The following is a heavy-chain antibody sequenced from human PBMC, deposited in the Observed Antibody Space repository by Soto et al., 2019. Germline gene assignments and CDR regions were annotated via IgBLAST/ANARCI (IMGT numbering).Heavy chain of an antibody. J-gene: IGHJ4*02. CDR2: ISAYNGNT. V-gene: IGHV1-18*01. CDR1: GYTFTSYG. Sequence: ASVKVSCKASGYTFTSYGISWVRQAPGQGLEWMGWISAYNGNTNYAQKVQGRVTMTTDTSTDTAYMELRNLKFDDTAVYFCARAVLRYFDLAHGYYFDYWGQGTLVTVSS. D-gene: IGHD3-9*01. CDR3: ARAVLRYFDLAHGYYFDY.